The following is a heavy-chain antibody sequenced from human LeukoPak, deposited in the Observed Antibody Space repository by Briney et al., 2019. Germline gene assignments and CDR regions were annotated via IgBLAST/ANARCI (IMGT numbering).Heavy chain of an antibody. CDR3: ARAHYDYVWGSYRYSPDAFDI. J-gene: IGHJ3*02. V-gene: IGHV3-7*01. D-gene: IGHD3-16*02. CDR2: INPDGTTK. Sequence: GGSLRLSCAASGFTFSNYWMSWVRQAPGKGLEWVANINPDGTTKRNVDSVKGRFTISRDNAKNSLYLQMNSLRAEDTAVYYCARAHYDYVWGSYRYSPDAFDIWGQGTMVTVSS. CDR1: GFTFSNYW.